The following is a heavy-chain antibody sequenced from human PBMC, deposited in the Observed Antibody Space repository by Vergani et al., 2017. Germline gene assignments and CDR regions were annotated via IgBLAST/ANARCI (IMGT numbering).Heavy chain of an antibody. D-gene: IGHD4-11*01. CDR3: ARVNTETNGHLYYYYYMDV. V-gene: IGHV4-34*01. Sequence: QVQLQQWGGGLLKPSETLSLTCVVNGGSFTSYHWTWIRQSPGEGLEWVGDIDHTGRPDYNPSLKSRLTISVDKSRNQCSLTLNSVPATDTAIYFCARVNTETNGHLYYYYYMDVWGQGTAVTVS. CDR2: IDHTGRP. J-gene: IGHJ6*03. CDR1: GGSFTSYH.